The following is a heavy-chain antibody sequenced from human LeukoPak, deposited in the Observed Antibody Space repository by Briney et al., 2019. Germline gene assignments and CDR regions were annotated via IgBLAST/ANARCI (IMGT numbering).Heavy chain of an antibody. Sequence: GASVKVSCKASGYTFTSYAMHWVRQAPGQRLEWMGWINAGNVNTKYSQEFQGRVTITADESTSTAYMELSSLRSEDTAVYYCARERYEDILTGYYRRYYYYYMDVWGKGTTVTISS. CDR3: ARERYEDILTGYYRRYYYYYMDV. D-gene: IGHD3-9*01. CDR2: INAGNVNT. CDR1: GYTFTSYA. J-gene: IGHJ6*03. V-gene: IGHV1-3*03.